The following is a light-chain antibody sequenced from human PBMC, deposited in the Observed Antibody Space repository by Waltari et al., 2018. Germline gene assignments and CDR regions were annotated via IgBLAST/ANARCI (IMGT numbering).Light chain of an antibody. CDR2: WAS. CDR3: QQYYSTRGT. Sequence: DIVMTQSPESLAVSLGERATINCKSSQSVLYSSNNKNYLAWYQQKPGQPPKLLIYWASTREAGVPDRLSGSGSGTDFTLTISSLQAEDVAVYYCQQYYSTRGTFGQGTKVEIK. V-gene: IGKV4-1*01. CDR1: QSVLYSSNNKNY. J-gene: IGKJ1*01.